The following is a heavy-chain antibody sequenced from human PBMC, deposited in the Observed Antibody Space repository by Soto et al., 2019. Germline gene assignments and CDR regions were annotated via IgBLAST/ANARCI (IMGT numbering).Heavy chain of an antibody. CDR2: ISYDGSNK. Sequence: GGSLRLSCAASGFTFSSYAMHWVRQAPGKGLEWVAVISYDGSNKYYADSVKGRFTISRDNSKNTLYLQMNSLGAEDTAVYYCVVAFDYWGQGTLVTVSS. CDR3: VVAFDY. CDR1: GFTFSSYA. V-gene: IGHV3-30-3*01. J-gene: IGHJ4*02.